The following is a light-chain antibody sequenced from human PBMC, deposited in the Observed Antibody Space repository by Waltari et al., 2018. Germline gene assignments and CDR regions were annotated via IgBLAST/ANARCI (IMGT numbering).Light chain of an antibody. V-gene: IGLV3-25*03. J-gene: IGLJ3*02. CDR3: QSADRSGTNWV. CDR2: KDS. Sequence: SFELTQPPSVSVSPGQTVRITCSGDALVNQYVYWYQQKPGQGPVLVIYKDSARPSGIPERFAGSSSGTTVTLTISGVQAEDEADYYCQSADRSGTNWVFGGGTKMTVL. CDR1: ALVNQY.